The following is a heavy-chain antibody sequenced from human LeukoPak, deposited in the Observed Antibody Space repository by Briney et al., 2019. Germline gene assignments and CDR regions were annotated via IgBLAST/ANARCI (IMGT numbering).Heavy chain of an antibody. V-gene: IGHV4-59*08. Sequence: SETLSLTCTVSGGSISSYYWSWIRQPPGKGLEWIAYISDIGSINYNPSLKSRVTISLDTSKDQFSLKLSSVTAADTAVYYCAGHHPRNTVDFWGQGTLVTVSS. CDR2: ISDIGSI. CDR1: GGSISSYY. D-gene: IGHD2/OR15-2a*01. CDR3: AGHHPRNTVDF. J-gene: IGHJ4*02.